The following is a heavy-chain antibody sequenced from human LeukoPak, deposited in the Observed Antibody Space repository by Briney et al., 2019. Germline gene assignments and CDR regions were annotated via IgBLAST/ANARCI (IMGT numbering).Heavy chain of an antibody. D-gene: IGHD2-2*01. CDR3: AKELHPIVVVPAALFDY. J-gene: IGHJ4*02. Sequence: GGSLRLSCAASGFTFSSYIMNWVRQAPGKGLEWVSSISPGNSHTYYADSVKGRFTISRDNSKNTLYLQMNSLRAEDTAVYYCAKELHPIVVVPAALFDYWGQGTLVTVSS. V-gene: IGHV3-21*04. CDR1: GFTFSSYI. CDR2: ISPGNSHT.